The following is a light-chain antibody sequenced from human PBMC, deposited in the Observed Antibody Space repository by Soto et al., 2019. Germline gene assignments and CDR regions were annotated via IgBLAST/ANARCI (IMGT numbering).Light chain of an antibody. J-gene: IGLJ2*01. Sequence: QSALTQSPSASGTPGQRVTISCSGSSSNIGSNYVYWYQQLPGTAPKLLIYSNNQRPSGVPDRFSGSQSGTSASLAIRGLRSEDEGDYYCAAWDDSLSGHVVFGGGTKVTVL. CDR2: SNN. CDR1: SSNIGSNY. CDR3: AAWDDSLSGHVV. V-gene: IGLV1-47*02.